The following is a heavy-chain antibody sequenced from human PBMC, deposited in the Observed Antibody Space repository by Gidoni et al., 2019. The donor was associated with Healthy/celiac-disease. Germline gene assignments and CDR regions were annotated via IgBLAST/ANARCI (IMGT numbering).Heavy chain of an antibody. CDR1: GFTFSSYA. J-gene: IGHJ4*02. CDR2: ISGSGGST. V-gene: IGHV3-23*01. D-gene: IGHD2-15*01. CDR3: AKTVIAATRYFDY. Sequence: EVQLLESGGGLVQPGGSLRLSCAASGFTFSSYAMTWVRQAPGKGLEWVSAISGSGGSTYYADSVKGRFTISRDNSKNTLYLQMNSLRAEDTAIYYCAKTVIAATRYFDYWGQGTLVTVSS.